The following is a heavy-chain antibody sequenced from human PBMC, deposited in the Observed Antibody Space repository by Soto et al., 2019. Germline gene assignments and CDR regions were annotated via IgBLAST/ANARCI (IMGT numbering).Heavy chain of an antibody. CDR1: GFTFSSYA. J-gene: IGHJ4*02. CDR2: IIGSGGST. Sequence: EVQLLESGGGLVQPGGSLRLSCAASGFTFSSYAISWVRQAPGKGLEWVSAIIGSGGSTYYADSVKGRFTISRDNSKNALSLQMTRLRADDTAVYYCAKDNSYSSGRRNFGYWGQGTLVTVSS. D-gene: IGHD3-10*01. V-gene: IGHV3-23*01. CDR3: AKDNSYSSGRRNFGY.